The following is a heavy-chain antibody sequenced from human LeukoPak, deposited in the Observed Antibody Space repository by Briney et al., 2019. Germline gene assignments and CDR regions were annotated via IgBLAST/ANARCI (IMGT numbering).Heavy chain of an antibody. J-gene: IGHJ4*02. V-gene: IGHV4-34*01. CDR3: ARGRIAARPFDY. CDR2: INHSGST. D-gene: IGHD6-6*01. Sequence: SETLSHTCAVYGGSFSGYYWSWIRQPPGKGLEWIGEINHSGSTNYNPSLKSRVTISVDTSKNQFSLKLSSVTAADTAVYYCARGRIAARPFDYWGQGTLVTVSS. CDR1: GGSFSGYY.